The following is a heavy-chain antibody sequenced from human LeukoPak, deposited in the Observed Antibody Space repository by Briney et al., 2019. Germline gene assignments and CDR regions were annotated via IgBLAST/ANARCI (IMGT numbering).Heavy chain of an antibody. CDR2: IKQDGSEK. Sequence: GGSLRLSCAASGFTFSSYWMSWVRQAPGKGLEWVANIKQDGSEKYYVDSVKGRFTISRDNAKNSLYLQMNSLRAEDTAVYYCARYGSTYSYYMDVWGKGTTVTVSS. V-gene: IGHV3-7*01. J-gene: IGHJ6*03. CDR3: ARYGSTYSYYMDV. D-gene: IGHD4-17*01. CDR1: GFTFSSYW.